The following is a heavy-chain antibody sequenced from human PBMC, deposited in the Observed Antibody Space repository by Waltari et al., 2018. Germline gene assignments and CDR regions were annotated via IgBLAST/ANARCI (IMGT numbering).Heavy chain of an antibody. V-gene: IGHV3-33*01. J-gene: IGHJ4*02. CDR3: ARERSTAKKPYFDY. D-gene: IGHD4-17*01. CDR1: GFTFSSHG. Sequence: QVQLVESGGGVVQPGRSLRLPCAASGFTFSSHGMHWVRHAPGQGLEWVAVIWYDGSNKYYADSVKGRFTISRDKSKNTLYLQMNSLRAEDTAVYYCARERSTAKKPYFDYWGQGTLVTVSS. CDR2: IWYDGSNK.